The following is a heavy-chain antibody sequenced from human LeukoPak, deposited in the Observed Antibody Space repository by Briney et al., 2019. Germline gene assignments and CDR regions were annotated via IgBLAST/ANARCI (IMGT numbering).Heavy chain of an antibody. CDR2: IYFSGTT. CDR3: ARIDSTAGGDY. CDR1: GGSISGSSYF. D-gene: IGHD3-9*01. Sequence: SETLSLTRTVSGGSISGSSYFWGWLRQPPGKGLEWIGSIYFSGTTYYNPALKSRVTISVDTSKNRFSLKLSSVTAADTAIYYCARIDSTAGGDYWGQGTLVTVSS. V-gene: IGHV4-39*07. J-gene: IGHJ4*02.